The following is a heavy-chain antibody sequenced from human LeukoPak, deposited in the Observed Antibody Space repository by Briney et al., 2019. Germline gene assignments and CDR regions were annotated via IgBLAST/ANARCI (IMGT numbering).Heavy chain of an antibody. CDR1: GFTFSSYW. CDR2: INSDGSST. J-gene: IGHJ4*02. D-gene: IGHD3-22*01. V-gene: IGHV3-74*01. Sequence: GGSLRLSCAASGFTFSSYWMHWVRQAPGKGLVWVSRINSDGSSTSYADSVKGRFTISRDNAKNTLYLQMNSLRAEDTAVYYCARVRRYYYDSSGYLFSGLGAGYFDYWGQGTLVTVSS. CDR3: ARVRRYYYDSSGYLFSGLGAGYFDY.